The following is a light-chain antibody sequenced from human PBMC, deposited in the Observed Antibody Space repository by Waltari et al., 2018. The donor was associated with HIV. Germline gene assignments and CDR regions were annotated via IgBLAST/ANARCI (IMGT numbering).Light chain of an antibody. Sequence: QSALTQPPSASGSTGQSVTISCTGTSSDVGGYNYVSWYQQHPGKAPQLMIYEVSQRPSGLPNRFSGSKSGNTASLTVSGLQTEDEANYYCSSYAGSNNWVFGGGTNLTVL. CDR1: SSDVGGYNY. J-gene: IGLJ3*02. CDR2: EVS. V-gene: IGLV2-8*01. CDR3: SSYAGSNNWV.